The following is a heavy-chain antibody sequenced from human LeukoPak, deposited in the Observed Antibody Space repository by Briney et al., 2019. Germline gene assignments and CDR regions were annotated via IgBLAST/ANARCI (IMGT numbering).Heavy chain of an antibody. CDR2: ISSSGSTI. CDR1: GFTCSDYY. Sequence: PGGSLRLSCAASGFTCSDYYMSWIRQAPGKGLEWFSCISSSGSTIYYADSVKGRFTISRANAKTSLYLQMNSLRAEDTAVYYCARISCSSTSCYTPYFDYWGQGTLVTVSS. J-gene: IGHJ4*02. CDR3: ARISCSSTSCYTPYFDY. V-gene: IGHV3-11*01. D-gene: IGHD2-2*02.